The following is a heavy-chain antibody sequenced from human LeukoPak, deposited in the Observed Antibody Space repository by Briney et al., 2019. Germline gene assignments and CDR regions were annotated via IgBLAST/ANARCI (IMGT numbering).Heavy chain of an antibody. CDR1: GYTLTELS. CDR3: ARGRGATPWFDP. V-gene: IGHV1-24*01. J-gene: IGHJ5*02. CDR2: FDPEDGET. Sequence: ASVKVSCKVSGYTLTELSMHWVRQAPGKGLEWMGGFDPEDGETIYAQKFQGRVTMTRDTSISTAYMELSRLRSDDTAVYYCARGRGATPWFDPWGQGTLVTVSS. D-gene: IGHD1-26*01.